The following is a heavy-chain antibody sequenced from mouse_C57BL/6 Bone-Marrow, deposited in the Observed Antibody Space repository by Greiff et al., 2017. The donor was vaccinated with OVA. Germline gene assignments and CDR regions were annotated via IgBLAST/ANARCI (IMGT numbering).Heavy chain of an antibody. Sequence: QVQLQQSGAELVKPGASVKMSCKASGYTFTSYWITWVKQRPGQGLEWIGDIYPGSGSTNYNEKFKSKATLTVDKSSSTAYMQLSSLTTDDSAVYYCASKGDDYWGQGTTLTVSS. D-gene: IGHD1-3*01. CDR2: IYPGSGST. V-gene: IGHV1-55*01. CDR1: GYTFTSYW. J-gene: IGHJ2*01. CDR3: ASKGDDY.